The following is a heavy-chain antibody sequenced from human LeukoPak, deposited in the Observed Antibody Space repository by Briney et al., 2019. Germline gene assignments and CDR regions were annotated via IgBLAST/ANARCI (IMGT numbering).Heavy chain of an antibody. V-gene: IGHV3-48*01. CDR1: GFPFNSYS. CDR2: ITDTGSSI. Sequence: GGSLRLSCVASGFPFNSYSMNWVRQAPGKGLEWLSYITDTGSSIFYAESVKGRFTISRDNARNALYLQMNSLRSEDTAVYYCARGRSEGQQWLVEGYFDYWGQGTLVTVSS. CDR3: ARGRSEGQQWLVEGYFDY. J-gene: IGHJ4*02. D-gene: IGHD6-19*01.